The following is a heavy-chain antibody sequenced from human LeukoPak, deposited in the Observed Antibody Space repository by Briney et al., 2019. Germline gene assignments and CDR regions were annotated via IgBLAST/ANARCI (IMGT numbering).Heavy chain of an antibody. CDR2: IKSKTDGGTT. J-gene: IGHJ6*03. V-gene: IGHV3-15*01. CDR1: GFTFSNAW. Sequence: TGGSLRLSCAASGFTFSNAWMSWVRQAPGKGLEWVGRIKSKTDGGTTDYAAPVKGRFTISRDDSKNTLYLQMNSLKTEDTAVYYCTTLRYFDWTMDVWGKGTTVTVSS. D-gene: IGHD3-9*01. CDR3: TTLRYFDWTMDV.